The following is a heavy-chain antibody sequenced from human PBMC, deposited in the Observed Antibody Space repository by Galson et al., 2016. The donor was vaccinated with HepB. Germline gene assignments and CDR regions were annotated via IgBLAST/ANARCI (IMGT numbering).Heavy chain of an antibody. J-gene: IGHJ4*02. CDR2: IWYDGSNK. V-gene: IGHV3-33*01. CDR1: GFTFNSFG. D-gene: IGHD6-13*01. CDR3: AREAPIAAPGANDC. Sequence: SLRLSCAASGFTFNSFGMHWVRQAPGKGLEWVAVIWYDGSNKYYGDSVKGRFTISRDNSKNTLYLQMNSLRAEDTAIYYCAREAPIAAPGANDCWGQGTQVTVSS.